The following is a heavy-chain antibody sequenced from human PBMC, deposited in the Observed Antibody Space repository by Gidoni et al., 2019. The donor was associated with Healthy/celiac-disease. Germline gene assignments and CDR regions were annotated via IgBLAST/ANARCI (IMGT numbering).Heavy chain of an antibody. J-gene: IGHJ3*02. Sequence: QLQLQESGPGLVKPSHTLSLTCPVSGGSLSSGGYYWSWIRQHPGKGLEWIGYIYYSGSTYYNPSLKSRVTISVDTSKNQFSLKLSSVTAADTAVYYCARDNYDSSAEGAFDIWGQGKMVTVSS. CDR2: IYYSGST. CDR1: GGSLSSGGYY. V-gene: IGHV4-31*03. D-gene: IGHD3-22*01. CDR3: ARDNYDSSAEGAFDI.